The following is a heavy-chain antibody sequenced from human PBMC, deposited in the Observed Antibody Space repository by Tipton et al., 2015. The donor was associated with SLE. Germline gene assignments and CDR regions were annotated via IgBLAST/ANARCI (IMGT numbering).Heavy chain of an antibody. D-gene: IGHD6-13*01. Sequence: TLSLTSTVSGGSISSGGYYWSWIRQHPGKGLEWIGYIYYSGSTYYNPSLKSRVTISVDTSKNQFSMKLSSVTAADTAVYYCARGTDSSTGGWFDPWGQGTLVTVSS. V-gene: IGHV4-31*03. CDR2: IYYSGST. J-gene: IGHJ5*02. CDR3: ARGTDSSTGGWFDP. CDR1: GGSISSGGYY.